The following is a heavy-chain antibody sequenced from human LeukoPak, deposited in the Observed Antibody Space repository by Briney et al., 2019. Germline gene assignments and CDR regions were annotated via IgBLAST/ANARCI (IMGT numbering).Heavy chain of an antibody. Sequence: TSETLSLTCTVSGGSISSSSYYWGWIRQPPGKGLEWIGSIYYSGSTNYNPSLKSRVTMSVDTSKNQFSLNLSSVTAADTAVYYCANYYSSYGYFDYWGQGTLVTVSS. D-gene: IGHD4-11*01. J-gene: IGHJ4*03. CDR3: ANYYSSYGYFDY. V-gene: IGHV4-39*07. CDR2: IYYSGST. CDR1: GGSISSSSYY.